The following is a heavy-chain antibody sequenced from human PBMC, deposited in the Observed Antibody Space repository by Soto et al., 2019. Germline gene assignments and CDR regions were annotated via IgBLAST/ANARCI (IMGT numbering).Heavy chain of an antibody. V-gene: IGHV1-18*01. CDR3: ARDPYHVLMVNAPNLYGMDV. D-gene: IGHD2-8*01. CDR1: GYTFTTYD. J-gene: IGHJ6*02. Sequence: QVQLVQSGAEVKKPGASVKVSCKASGYTFTTYDISWVRQAPGQGLEWMGRISTHNGNTNYPQSLQGRLTMTTDTYTSTAYMELRSLRSDDTAVYYCARDPYHVLMVNAPNLYGMDVWGQGTTVPVSS. CDR2: ISTHNGNT.